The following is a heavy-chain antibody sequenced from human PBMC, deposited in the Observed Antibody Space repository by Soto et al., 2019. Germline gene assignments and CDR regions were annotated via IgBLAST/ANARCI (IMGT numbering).Heavy chain of an antibody. V-gene: IGHV3-23*01. J-gene: IGHJ4*02. CDR2: ISGSGGST. Sequence: EVQLLESGGGLVQPGGSLRLSCAASGFTFSSYAMSWVRQAPGKGLEWVSAISGSGGSTYYADSVKGRFTISKDNSKNTMYLKMNSLRAEDPAGYCCAKGGQRVGGGYFDYWGQGTLVTVSS. D-gene: IGHD3-16*01. CDR1: GFTFSSYA. CDR3: AKGGQRVGGGYFDY.